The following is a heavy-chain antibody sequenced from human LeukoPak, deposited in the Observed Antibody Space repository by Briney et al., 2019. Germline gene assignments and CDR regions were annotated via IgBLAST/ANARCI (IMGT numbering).Heavy chain of an antibody. CDR1: GYTFTGYY. J-gene: IGHJ6*03. D-gene: IGHD1-1*01. CDR2: INPNSGGT. CDR3: ARNWNYDYYYYMDV. V-gene: IGHV1-2*02. Sequence: ASVKVSCKASGYTFTGYYMHWVRQAPGQGLEWMGWINPNSGGTNYAQKFQGRVTMTRDTSISTAYMELSRLRSDDTAVYYCARNWNYDYYYYMDVWGKGTTVTVSS.